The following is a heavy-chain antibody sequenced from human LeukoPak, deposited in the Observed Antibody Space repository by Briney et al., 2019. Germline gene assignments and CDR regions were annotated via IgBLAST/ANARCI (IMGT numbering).Heavy chain of an antibody. CDR3: ASPVGATTVRAFDI. Sequence: GGSLRLSCAASGFIFSDHYMDWVRQAPGKGLEWVGRTRNEANIYTTKYAASVKGRFTISRDDSKNSLCLQMNSLKTEDTAVYYCASPVGATTVRAFDIWGQGTMVTVSS. J-gene: IGHJ3*02. D-gene: IGHD1-26*01. V-gene: IGHV3-72*01. CDR2: TRNEANIYTT. CDR1: GFIFSDHY.